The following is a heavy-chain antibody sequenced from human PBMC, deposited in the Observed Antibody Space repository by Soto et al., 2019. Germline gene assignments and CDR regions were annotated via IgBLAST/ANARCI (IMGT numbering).Heavy chain of an antibody. CDR1: GFTFSSYA. D-gene: IGHD3-3*01. Sequence: EVQLLESGGGLVQPGGSLRLSWAASGFTFSSYAMSWVRQAPGKGLEWVSAISGLGGSTYYADAVKGRFTISRDNSKKTLYLQMNSLRAADTAVYYCAKDRIYDFWSGYYISRSRYNWFDPWGQGTLVTVSS. J-gene: IGHJ5*02. V-gene: IGHV3-23*01. CDR3: AKDRIYDFWSGYYISRSRYNWFDP. CDR2: ISGLGGST.